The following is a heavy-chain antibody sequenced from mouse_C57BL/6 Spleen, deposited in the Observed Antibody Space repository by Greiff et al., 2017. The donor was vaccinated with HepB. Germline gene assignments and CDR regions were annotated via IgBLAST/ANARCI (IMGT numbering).Heavy chain of an antibody. J-gene: IGHJ2*01. Sequence: VQLQQPGAELVKPGGSVKMSCKASGYTFTSYWITWVKQRPGKGLEWIGDIYPGSGSTNYNEKFKSRATLTVDTSASTAYMQLSSLKSEDSAVYYCARGPRYYFDYWGQGTTLTVSS. V-gene: IGHV1-55*01. CDR2: IYPGSGST. CDR1: GYTFTSYW. CDR3: ARGPRYYFDY.